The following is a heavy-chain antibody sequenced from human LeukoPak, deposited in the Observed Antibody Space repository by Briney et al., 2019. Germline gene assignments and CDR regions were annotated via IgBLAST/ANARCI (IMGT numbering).Heavy chain of an antibody. J-gene: IGHJ3*02. V-gene: IGHV4-61*01. CDR2: IYYSGST. CDR1: GGSVISGSYY. CDR3: ARAHDAFDI. Sequence: KPSQTLSLTWTVSGGSVISGSYYWCWIRQPPGKRLEWNGYIYYSGSTNYNPSLKSRVTISVDTSKNQFSLKLSSVTAADTAVYYCARAHDAFDIWGQGTMVTVSS.